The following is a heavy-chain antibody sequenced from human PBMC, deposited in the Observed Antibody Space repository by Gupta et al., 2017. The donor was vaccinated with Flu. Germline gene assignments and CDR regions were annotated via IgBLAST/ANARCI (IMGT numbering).Heavy chain of an antibody. CDR2: ISTYNAYT. Sequence: QVQLVQSGAEVKKPGASVKVSCKASGYTFTSYGINWVRQAPGQGLEWIGWISTYNAYTDYAQKLQGRVTMTTDTSTSTAYMELKSLRSDDTAVYFCARDLSSGWYTGNAFDIWGQGTMVTVSS. CDR3: ARDLSSGWYTGNAFDI. V-gene: IGHV1-18*01. CDR1: GYTFTSYG. D-gene: IGHD6-19*01. J-gene: IGHJ3*02.